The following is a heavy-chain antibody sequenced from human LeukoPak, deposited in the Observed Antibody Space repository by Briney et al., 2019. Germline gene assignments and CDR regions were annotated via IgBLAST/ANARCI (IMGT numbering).Heavy chain of an antibody. CDR3: ARQHYYGSGSRYAFDI. V-gene: IGHV4-39*01. J-gene: IGHJ3*02. CDR1: GGSISSSSYY. Sequence: KPSETLSLTCTVSGGSISSSSYYWGWIRQPPGKGLEWIGSIYYSGSTYYNPSLKSRVTISVDTSKNQFSLKLSSVTAADTAVYYCARQHYYGSGSRYAFDIWGQGTMVTVSS. D-gene: IGHD3-10*01. CDR2: IYYSGST.